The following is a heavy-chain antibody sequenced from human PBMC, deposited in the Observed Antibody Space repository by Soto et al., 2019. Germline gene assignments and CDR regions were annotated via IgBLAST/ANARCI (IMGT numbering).Heavy chain of an antibody. D-gene: IGHD6-19*01. Sequence: QVQLVQSGAEEKKPGASVKVSCKASGYTFTSYAMHWVRQAPGQRLEWMGWINAGNGNTKYSQKFQGRVTINRETSASTAHREMSSRRSEGTAGYSRASGSGWYPPFDYWGQGTLVTVSS. J-gene: IGHJ4*02. CDR1: GYTFTSYA. CDR3: ASGSGWYPPFDY. V-gene: IGHV1-3*05. CDR2: INAGNGNT.